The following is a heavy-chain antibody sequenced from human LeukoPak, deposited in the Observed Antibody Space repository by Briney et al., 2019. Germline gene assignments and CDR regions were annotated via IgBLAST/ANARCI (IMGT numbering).Heavy chain of an antibody. CDR3: ARAASTWSQGFDF. V-gene: IGHV1-2*02. Sequence: ASVKVSCKVSGYTLTELSMHWVRQAPGQGLEWMGWINPNSGGTNYAQKFQGRVTMTRDTSINIAYMELSRLRSDDTAVFHCARAASTWSQGFDFWGQGTLVTVSS. CDR2: INPNSGGT. D-gene: IGHD6-13*01. CDR1: GYTLTELS. J-gene: IGHJ4*02.